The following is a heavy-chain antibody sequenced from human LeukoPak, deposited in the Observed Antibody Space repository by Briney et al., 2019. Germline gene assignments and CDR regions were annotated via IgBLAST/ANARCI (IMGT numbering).Heavy chain of an antibody. CDR1: GYSISSGYY. CDR2: ICHSGST. D-gene: IGHD3-10*01. V-gene: IGHV4-38-2*01. Sequence: TSETLSLTCAVSGYSISSGYYWGWIRQPPGKGLEWIGSICHSGSTFYNPSLKSRVTISVDTSKNQFSLKLSSVTAADTAVYYCTRHVSSGSPSYYFDYWGQGTLVPVSS. CDR3: TRHVSSGSPSYYFDY. J-gene: IGHJ4*02.